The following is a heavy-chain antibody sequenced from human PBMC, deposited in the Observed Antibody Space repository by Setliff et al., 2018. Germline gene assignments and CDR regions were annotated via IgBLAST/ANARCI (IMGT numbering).Heavy chain of an antibody. CDR3: AKVLDTTGYYYFDF. Sequence: PGGSLRLSCVASGYTFSSYAIHWVRQAPGKGLEWVALISWDGTKTCYADSVRGRFAISRDGSKSTLYLDMSSLRSEDTAVYYCAKVLDTTGYYYFDFWGQGTLVTVSS. CDR1: GYTFSSYA. D-gene: IGHD3-22*01. J-gene: IGHJ4*02. CDR2: ISWDGTKT. V-gene: IGHV3-30*18.